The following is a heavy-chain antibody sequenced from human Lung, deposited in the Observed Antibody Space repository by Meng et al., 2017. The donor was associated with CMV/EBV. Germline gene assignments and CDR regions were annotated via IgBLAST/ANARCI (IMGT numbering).Heavy chain of an antibody. Sequence: SETLSLTCTVSGGSISPYYWSWIRQPPGKGLEWIGYIHYSGSTDYNPSHKSRVTTSLDTSKNQFSLKLNSVAAADTAVYYCVREGWGTLEAYCGGDCFFDSWGQGTLVTVSS. CDR3: VREGWGTLEAYCGGDCFFDS. CDR1: GGSISPYY. D-gene: IGHD2-21*01. J-gene: IGHJ4*02. V-gene: IGHV4-59*01. CDR2: IHYSGST.